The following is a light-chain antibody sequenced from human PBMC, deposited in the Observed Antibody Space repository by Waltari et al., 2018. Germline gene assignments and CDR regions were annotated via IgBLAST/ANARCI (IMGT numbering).Light chain of an antibody. CDR1: SSDDGGYNY. CDR2: EVT. J-gene: IGLJ3*02. Sequence: QSALTQPPSASGSPGQSVTISCTGTSSDDGGYNYVSWYQQHPGKAPNLLLFEVTKRPSGVPDRFSGSKSGDMASLTVSGLQADDEADYFCSAYVGSEVVFGEGTKLTVL. V-gene: IGLV2-8*01. CDR3: SAYVGSEVV.